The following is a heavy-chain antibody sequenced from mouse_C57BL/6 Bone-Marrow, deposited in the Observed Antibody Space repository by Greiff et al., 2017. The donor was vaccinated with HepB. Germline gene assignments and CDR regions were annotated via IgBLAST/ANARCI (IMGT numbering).Heavy chain of an antibody. CDR1: GYAFSSSW. Sequence: QVQLKESGPELVKPGASVKISCKASGYAFSSSWMNWVKQRPGKGLEWIGRIYPGDGDTNYNGKFKGKATLTADKSSSTAYMQLSSLTSEDSAVYFCARDGNYFAYGGQGTLVTVSA. J-gene: IGHJ3*01. V-gene: IGHV1-82*01. CDR2: IYPGDGDT. D-gene: IGHD2-1*01. CDR3: ARDGNYFAY.